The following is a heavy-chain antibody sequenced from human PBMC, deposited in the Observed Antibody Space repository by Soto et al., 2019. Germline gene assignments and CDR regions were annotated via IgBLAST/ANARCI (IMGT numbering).Heavy chain of an antibody. CDR3: ARDNNWSYES. CDR2: IGPDGSST. J-gene: IGHJ5*01. CDR1: VFTFMSQV. V-gene: IGHV3-74*01. Sequence: VGSRMLGCAASVFTFMSQVIHLFRQAPGKGLVWVSHIGPDGSSTRDADSVQGRFTISRDNSRNTMYLQMNSLRDEDTAVYYCARDNNWSYESWGNGILVTVS. D-gene: IGHD1-1*01.